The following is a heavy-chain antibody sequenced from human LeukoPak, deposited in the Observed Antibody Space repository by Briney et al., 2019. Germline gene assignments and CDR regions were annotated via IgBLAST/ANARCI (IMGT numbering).Heavy chain of an antibody. D-gene: IGHD2-21*01. CDR3: ARRFLNSHPIYYYMDV. CDR1: GYNFLNYG. CDR2: ISGKTGNI. Sequence: ASVKVSCKASGYNFLNYGISWVRQAPGQGLEWMGWISGKTGNINYAQKFQARATMTRDTSTSTAYMELRSRRSDDTAVYFCARRFLNSHPIYYYMDVWAKGTTVIVSS. J-gene: IGHJ6*03. V-gene: IGHV1-18*01.